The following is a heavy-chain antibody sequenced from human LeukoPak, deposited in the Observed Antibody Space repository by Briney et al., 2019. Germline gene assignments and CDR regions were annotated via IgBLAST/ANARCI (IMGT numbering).Heavy chain of an antibody. CDR1: GYGLTRYW. CDR2: IYPGDSNS. J-gene: IGHJ4*02. CDR3: ARRAHSGAMITLDY. Sequence: GASIKISCRGSGYGLTRYWIVWVRQQHGKDLQWKGVIYPGDSNSRYSPSFQGQVNISTDNSISTAYLQWSSLKASDTAMYYCARRAHSGAMITLDYWGQGTLVAVSS. V-gene: IGHV5-51*01. D-gene: IGHD5-12*01.